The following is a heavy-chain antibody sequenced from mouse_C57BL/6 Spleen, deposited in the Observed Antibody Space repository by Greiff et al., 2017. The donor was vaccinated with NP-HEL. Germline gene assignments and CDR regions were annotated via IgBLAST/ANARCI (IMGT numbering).Heavy chain of an antibody. V-gene: IGHV1-69*01. Sequence: QVQLQQPGAELVMPGASVKLSCKASGYTFTSYWMHWVKQRPGQGLEWIGEIDPSDSYTNYNQKFKGKSTLTVDKSSSTAYMQLSSLTSEDSAVYYCARRENYGRLDYWGQGTTLTVSS. J-gene: IGHJ2*01. CDR2: IDPSDSYT. CDR3: ARRENYGRLDY. D-gene: IGHD1-2*01. CDR1: GYTFTSYW.